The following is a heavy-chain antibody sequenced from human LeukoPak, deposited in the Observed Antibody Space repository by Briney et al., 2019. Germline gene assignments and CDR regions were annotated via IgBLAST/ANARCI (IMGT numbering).Heavy chain of an antibody. Sequence: GESLKISCKGSGYSFTSYWIGWVRQMPGKGLEWMGIIYPGDSDTRYSPSFRGQVTISADKSISTAYLQWSSLKASDTAMYYCAGPSQYYDFWSGYYFVYWGQGTLVTVSS. CDR3: AGPSQYYDFWSGYYFVY. CDR1: GYSFTSYW. D-gene: IGHD3-3*01. J-gene: IGHJ4*02. CDR2: IYPGDSDT. V-gene: IGHV5-51*01.